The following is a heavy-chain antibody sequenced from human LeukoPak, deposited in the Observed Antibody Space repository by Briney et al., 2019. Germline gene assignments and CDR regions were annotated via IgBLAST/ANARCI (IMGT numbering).Heavy chain of an antibody. Sequence: SETLSLTCTVSGGSISSYYWSWIRQPAGKGLEWIGRIYTSGSTNYNPSLKSRVTISVDTSKSHFSLKLSSVTAADTAVYYCAGGKHYYYYYYMDVWGKGTTVTVSS. J-gene: IGHJ6*03. CDR1: GGSISSYY. CDR3: AGGKHYYYYYYMDV. D-gene: IGHD2-15*01. CDR2: IYTSGST. V-gene: IGHV4-4*07.